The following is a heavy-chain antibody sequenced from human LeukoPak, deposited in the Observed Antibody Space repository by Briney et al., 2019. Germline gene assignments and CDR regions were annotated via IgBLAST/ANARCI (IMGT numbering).Heavy chain of an antibody. D-gene: IGHD6-13*01. CDR2: IYYSGST. CDR3: ARHSPYSSSWAFDY. CDR1: GGSISSSSYY. J-gene: IGHJ4*02. V-gene: IGHV4-39*01. Sequence: SETLSLTCTVSGGSISSSSYYWGWIRQPPGRGLEWIGSIYYSGSTYYNPSLTSRVTISVDTSKTQFSLKLSSVTAADTAVYYCARHSPYSSSWAFDYWGQGTLVTVSS.